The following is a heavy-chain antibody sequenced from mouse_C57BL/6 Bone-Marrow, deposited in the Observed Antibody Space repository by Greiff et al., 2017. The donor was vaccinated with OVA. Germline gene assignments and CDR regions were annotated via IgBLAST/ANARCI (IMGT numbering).Heavy chain of an antibody. CDR1: GYTFTSYW. CDR3: AREGGYYPFAY. D-gene: IGHD2-3*01. CDR2: IDPSDSYT. J-gene: IGHJ3*01. V-gene: IGHV1-69*01. Sequence: VQLQQPGAELVMPGASVKLSCKASGYTFTSYWMHWVKQRPGQGLEWIGEIDPSDSYTNYNQKFKGKSTLTVDKSSSTAYMQLSSLTSEDSAVYYCAREGGYYPFAYWDQGTLVTVSA.